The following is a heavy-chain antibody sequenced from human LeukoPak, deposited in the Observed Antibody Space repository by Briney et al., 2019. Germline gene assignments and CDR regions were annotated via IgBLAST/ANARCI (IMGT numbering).Heavy chain of an antibody. CDR2: ISGDGGST. D-gene: IGHD3-10*01. V-gene: IGHV3-43*02. CDR1: GFTFDDYA. J-gene: IGHJ4*02. CDR3: AKDHYGPYYFDY. Sequence: GRSLRLSCAASGFTFDDYAMHWVRQAPGKGLEWVSLISGDGGSTYYADSVKGRFTISRDNSKNSLYLQMNSLRTEDTALYYCAKDHYGPYYFDYWGQGTLVTVSS.